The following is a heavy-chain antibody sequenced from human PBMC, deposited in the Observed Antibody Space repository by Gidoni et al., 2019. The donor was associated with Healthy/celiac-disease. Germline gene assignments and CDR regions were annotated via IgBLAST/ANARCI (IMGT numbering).Heavy chain of an antibody. CDR1: GFPFSSYS. Sequence: ELQLVESGGGLVKPGGSLRLSCAASGFPFSSYSMNWVRQAPGKGLEWVSSISSSSSYIYYADSVKGRFTISRDNAKNSLYLQMNSLRAEDTAVYYCAGSSGLYDAFDIWGQGTMVTVSS. CDR2: ISSSSSYI. D-gene: IGHD3-22*01. V-gene: IGHV3-21*01. J-gene: IGHJ3*02. CDR3: AGSSGLYDAFDI.